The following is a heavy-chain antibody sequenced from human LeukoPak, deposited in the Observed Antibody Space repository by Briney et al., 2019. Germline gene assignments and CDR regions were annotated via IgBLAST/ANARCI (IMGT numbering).Heavy chain of an antibody. V-gene: IGHV4-59*01. J-gene: IGHJ3*02. CDR2: IYYSGST. D-gene: IGHD3-10*01. Sequence: SETLSLTCTVSGGSISSYYWSWIRQPPGKGLEWIGYIYYSGSTNYNPSLKSRVTISVDTSKNQFSLKLSSVTAADTAVYYCASWGAGVGTFDIWGQATMVT. CDR3: ASWGAGVGTFDI. CDR1: GGSISSYY.